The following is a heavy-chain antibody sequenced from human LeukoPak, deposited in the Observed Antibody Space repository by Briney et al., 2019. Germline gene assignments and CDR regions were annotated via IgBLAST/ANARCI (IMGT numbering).Heavy chain of an antibody. V-gene: IGHV3-74*01. J-gene: IGHJ4*02. CDR2: INTDGTVT. Sequence: SGGSLRLSCAASGFTFSKYWMLWVRQAPGKGLESVSRINTDGTVTTYADSVKGRFTASRDNADNTMFLRMNSVRDEDTAVYYCATKQWLAPPPDSWGQGTPVTVSS. CDR1: GFTFSKYW. CDR3: ATKQWLAPPPDS. D-gene: IGHD6-19*01.